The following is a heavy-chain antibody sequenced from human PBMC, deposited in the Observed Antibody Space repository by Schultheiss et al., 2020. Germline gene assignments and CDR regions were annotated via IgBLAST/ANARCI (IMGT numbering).Heavy chain of an antibody. CDR3: AKDLYYYDSSGYPDY. D-gene: IGHD3-22*01. CDR2: ISGSGDRT. Sequence: GGSLRLSCAVSGFTFSSYAMSWVRQAPGKGLEWVSAISGSGDRTFDADSVKGRFTISRDNSKNTLYLQMNSLRAEDTAVYYCAKDLYYYDSSGYPDYWGQGTLVTVSS. J-gene: IGHJ4*02. CDR1: GFTFSSYA. V-gene: IGHV3-23*01.